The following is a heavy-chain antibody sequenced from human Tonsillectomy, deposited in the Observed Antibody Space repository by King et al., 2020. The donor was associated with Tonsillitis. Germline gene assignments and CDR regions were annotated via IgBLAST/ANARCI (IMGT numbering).Heavy chain of an antibody. CDR1: GFTFTNYG. J-gene: IGHJ6*02. CDR3: ARDAGRDYYYGMDV. CDR2: IWYDGSNR. Sequence: VQLVESGGGVVQPGRSLRLSCAASGFTFTNYGMHWVRQAPGKGLEWVAVIWYDGSNRYYADSVKGRFTISRDNSKNTLFLQMNSLRAEDTAVYYCARDAGRDYYYGMDVWGQGTTVTVSS. V-gene: IGHV3-33*01.